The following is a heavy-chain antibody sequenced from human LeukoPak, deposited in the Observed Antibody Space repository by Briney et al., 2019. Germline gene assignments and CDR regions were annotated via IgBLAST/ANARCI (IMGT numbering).Heavy chain of an antibody. J-gene: IGHJ4*02. Sequence: GGSLRLSCAASGFTFSTSDMHWVRQVTGKGLEWVSAISGSGGSTYYADSVKGRFTISRDNSKNTLYLQMNSLRAEDTAVYYCAKLIHLDYWGQGTLVTVSS. V-gene: IGHV3-23*01. CDR3: AKLIHLDY. CDR2: ISGSGGST. CDR1: GFTFSTSD.